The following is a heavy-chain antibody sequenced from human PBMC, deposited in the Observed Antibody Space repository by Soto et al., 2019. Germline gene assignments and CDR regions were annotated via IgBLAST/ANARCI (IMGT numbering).Heavy chain of an antibody. D-gene: IGHD3-10*01. Sequence: ASVKVSCKASGYTFTSYAMHWVRQAPGQRLEWMGWINAGNGNTKYSQKFQGRVTITRDTSASTAYMERSSLRSEDTAVYYCARAGHEYGSGSYLDFWRQGALVTVS. J-gene: IGHJ4*02. CDR3: ARAGHEYGSGSYLDF. CDR1: GYTFTSYA. V-gene: IGHV1-3*01. CDR2: INAGNGNT.